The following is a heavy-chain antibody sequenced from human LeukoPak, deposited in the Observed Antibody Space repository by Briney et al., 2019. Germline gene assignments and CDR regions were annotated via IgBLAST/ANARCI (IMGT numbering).Heavy chain of an antibody. J-gene: IGHJ3*02. D-gene: IGHD1-1*01. V-gene: IGHV3-30*18. CDR2: ISSDGSRK. CDR3: AKYAYNWNAPDGFGM. CDR1: RFSFSDYD. Sequence: GGSLRLSCRASRFSFSDYDMHWVRQAPGKGLEWVAVISSDGSRKHYGDSVKGRFTISRDNSESTLFLQMNSLRTDDTSVYFCAKYAYNWNAPDGFGMWGQGTMVIVSS.